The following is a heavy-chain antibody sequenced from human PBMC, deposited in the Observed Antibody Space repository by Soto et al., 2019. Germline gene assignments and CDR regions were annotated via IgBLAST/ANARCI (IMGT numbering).Heavy chain of an antibody. CDR1: GGSLRRGGYY. CDR3: ARQSSGWYNWFDP. Sequence: PSETPSPTCTFSGGSLRRGGYYWGWVRQPPGKGLEWIGSIYYSGSIYYNPSLKSRVTISVDTSKNQFSLKLSSVTAAETAVYYCARQSSGWYNWFDPWGQGTLVTVSS. D-gene: IGHD6-19*01. CDR2: IYYSGSI. V-gene: IGHV4-39*01. J-gene: IGHJ5*02.